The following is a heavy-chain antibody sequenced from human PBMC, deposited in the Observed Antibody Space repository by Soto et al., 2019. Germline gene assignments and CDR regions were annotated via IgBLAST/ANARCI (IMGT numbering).Heavy chain of an antibody. CDR1: GGSMRSYY. Sequence: SETLSLTCTVSGGSMRSYYWSWIRQPPGKGLEWIGYIYYSGVTNYIPPPKSRVTMSVDTSNNQFFLKLNSVTAADTAVYYCAREGTSSWSGDYGMDVWGQGTMVTVSS. J-gene: IGHJ6*02. V-gene: IGHV4-59*01. CDR2: IYYSGVT. D-gene: IGHD6-13*01. CDR3: AREGTSSWSGDYGMDV.